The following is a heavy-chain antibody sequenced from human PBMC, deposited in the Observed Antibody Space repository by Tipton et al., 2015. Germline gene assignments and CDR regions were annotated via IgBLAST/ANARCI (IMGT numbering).Heavy chain of an antibody. CDR3: ACQDYDSLTRDYQTVDY. CDR1: DGSISDDY. D-gene: IGHD3-9*01. V-gene: IGHV4-4*08. CDR2: IYNSGST. Sequence: TLSLTCTVSDGSISDDYWNWIRQPPGKGLEWIGYIYNSGSTNYNPSLKSRVTISIDRFKNQFSLKLTSVTAAGTAVYYCACQDYDSLTRDYQTVDYWGQGTLVTVSS. J-gene: IGHJ4*02.